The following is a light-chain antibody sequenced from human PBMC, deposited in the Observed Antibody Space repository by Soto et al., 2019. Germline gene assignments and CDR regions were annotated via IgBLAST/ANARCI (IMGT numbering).Light chain of an antibody. CDR2: GAS. CDR3: RQYDKLLRT. Sequence: ASQSLTRNLAWYQHKPGQSPRLLIYGASARATVIPDRFSGGGSVREYPLTCSSLQTEDFAVYYCRQYDKLLRTFGQGTKVDIK. V-gene: IGKV3-15*01. CDR1: QSLTRN. J-gene: IGKJ1*01.